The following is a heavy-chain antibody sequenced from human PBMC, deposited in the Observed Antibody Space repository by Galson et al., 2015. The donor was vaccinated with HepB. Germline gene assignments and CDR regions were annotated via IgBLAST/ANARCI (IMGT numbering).Heavy chain of an antibody. CDR1: GYTFTSYG. J-gene: IGHJ6*02. CDR3: AGVRTGYGDRYYYYGMDV. D-gene: IGHD4-17*01. Sequence: SVKVSCKASGYTFTSYGISWVRQAPGQGLEWMGWISAYNGNTNYAQKLQGRVTMTTDTPTSTAYMELRSLRSDDTAVYYCAGVRTGYGDRYYYYGMDVWGQGTTVTVSS. V-gene: IGHV1-18*04. CDR2: ISAYNGNT.